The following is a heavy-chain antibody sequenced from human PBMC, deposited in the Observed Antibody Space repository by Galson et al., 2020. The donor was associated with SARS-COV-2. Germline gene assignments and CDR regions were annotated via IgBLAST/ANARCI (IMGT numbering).Heavy chain of an antibody. D-gene: IGHD1-26*01. V-gene: IGHV3-30*04. J-gene: IGHJ4*02. CDR2: ISPDGSNS. CDR1: GFTFSNYV. Sequence: GGSLRLSCAASGFTFSNYVMHWVRQAPGKGPEWVAVISPDGSNSFYADSLKGRFTISRDNYKSTLYLQMNSLRAEDTAVYYCARGGEWELPYYFDYWGQGTLVTVSS. CDR3: ARGGEWELPYYFDY.